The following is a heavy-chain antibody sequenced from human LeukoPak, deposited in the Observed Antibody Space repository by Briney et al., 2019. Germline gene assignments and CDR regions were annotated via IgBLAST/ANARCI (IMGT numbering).Heavy chain of an antibody. CDR2: ISNSDSSI. Sequence: GGSLRLSCAASGFTFSDYYMSWIRQAPGKGLEWVSYISNSDSSINYADSVKGRFTISRDNAKNSLFLHMNSLRAEDTAINYCARVRYCNIGSCRADPWGQGTLVTVSS. V-gene: IGHV3-11*01. CDR3: ARVRYCNIGSCRADP. D-gene: IGHD2-15*01. CDR1: GFTFSDYY. J-gene: IGHJ5*02.